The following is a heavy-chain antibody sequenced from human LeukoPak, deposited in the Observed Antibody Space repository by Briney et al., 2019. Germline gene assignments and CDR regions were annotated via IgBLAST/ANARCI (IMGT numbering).Heavy chain of an antibody. Sequence: SETLSLTCTVSGGSIRSSYYYWGWIRQPPGKGLEWIGYIYHSGSTYYNPSLKSRVTISVDRSKNQFSLKLSSVTAADTAVYYCARASSSWTYYFDYWGQGTLVTVSS. CDR3: ARASSSWTYYFDY. J-gene: IGHJ4*02. CDR2: IYHSGST. V-gene: IGHV4-30-2*01. CDR1: GGSIRSSYYY. D-gene: IGHD6-13*01.